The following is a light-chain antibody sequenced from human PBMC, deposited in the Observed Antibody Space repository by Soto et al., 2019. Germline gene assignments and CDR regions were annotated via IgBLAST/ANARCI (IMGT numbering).Light chain of an antibody. CDR1: QSIGRF. Sequence: DIQMTQSPSSLSASVGDRVTITCRASQSIGRFLNWHQQKPGKAPNVLINVAYTLRSGVPSRFSGSGSGTDFNLTINSLQPEDFATYFCQQSFTTPLTFGGGTKVDIK. V-gene: IGKV1-39*01. J-gene: IGKJ4*01. CDR2: VAY. CDR3: QQSFTTPLT.